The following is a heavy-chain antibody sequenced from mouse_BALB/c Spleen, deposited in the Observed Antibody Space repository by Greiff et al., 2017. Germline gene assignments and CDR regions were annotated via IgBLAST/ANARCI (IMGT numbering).Heavy chain of an antibody. Sequence: QVQLQQSGAELAKPGASVKMSCKASGYTFTSYWMHWVKQRPGQGLEWIGYINPSTGYTEYNQKFKDKATLTADKSSSTAYMQLSSLTSEDSAVYYCARTTVSYFDYWGQGTTLTVSS. CDR1: GYTFTSYW. V-gene: IGHV1-7*01. CDR2: INPSTGYT. D-gene: IGHD1-1*01. J-gene: IGHJ2*01. CDR3: ARTTVSYFDY.